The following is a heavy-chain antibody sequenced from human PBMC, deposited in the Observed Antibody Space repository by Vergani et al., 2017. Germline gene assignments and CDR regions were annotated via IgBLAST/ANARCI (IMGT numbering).Heavy chain of an antibody. CDR3: ARQEGGVYSDYLYFNS. Sequence: HVQLHESGPGLVKPSETLSLTCAVSGGSITGGYYWGWIRQPPGKGLEWIGSLYARGNTYYNPSLKSRVTISVDTSKNQFSLQLISVTAADTAIYYCARQEGGVYSDYLYFNSWGQGTLVIVST. CDR1: GGSITGGYY. CDR2: LYARGNT. V-gene: IGHV4-38-2*01. J-gene: IGHJ4*02. D-gene: IGHD4-11*01.